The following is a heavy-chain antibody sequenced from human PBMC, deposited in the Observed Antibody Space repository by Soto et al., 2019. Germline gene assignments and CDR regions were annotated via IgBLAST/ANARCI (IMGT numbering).Heavy chain of an antibody. J-gene: IGHJ3*02. CDR1: GGSIRSGVYY. Sequence: QVQLQESGPGLVKPSQTLSLTCTVFGGSIRSGVYYWSWIRQRPGKGLEWIGYISYSGSTYYSPSLKSRTTLPVDMSKNPFSLKLTLVTSPDTAVYFCAAVVAASRAAPFDIWGQGTKVTVSS. CDR3: AAVVAASRAAPFDI. V-gene: IGHV4-31*03. CDR2: ISYSGST. D-gene: IGHD2-15*01.